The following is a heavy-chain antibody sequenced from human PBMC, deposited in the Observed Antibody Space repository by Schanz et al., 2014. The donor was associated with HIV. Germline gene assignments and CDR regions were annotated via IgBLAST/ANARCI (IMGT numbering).Heavy chain of an antibody. CDR3: ARGGLRWHPEWLDY. D-gene: IGHD4-17*01. J-gene: IGHJ4*02. CDR1: GFTFRKSG. V-gene: IGHV3-33*01. Sequence: QVQLVESGGGVVQPGRSLRLSCAASGFTFRKSGMQWVRQAPGKGLEWVAVIWETGKIKNYAEAVRGRFTISRDNYKNTVDLQMNSLRAEDTAVYYCARGGLRWHPEWLDYWGQGTLVTVSS. CDR2: IWETGKIK.